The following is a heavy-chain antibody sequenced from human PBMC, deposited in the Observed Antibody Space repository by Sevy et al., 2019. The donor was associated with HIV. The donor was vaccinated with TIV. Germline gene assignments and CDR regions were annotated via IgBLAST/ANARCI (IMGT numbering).Heavy chain of an antibody. J-gene: IGHJ4*02. V-gene: IGHV4-31*03. D-gene: IGHD3-16*02. Sequence: SETLSLTCTVSGGSISSGGYYWSWIRQHPGKGLEWIGYIYYSGSTYYNPSHKSRVTISVDTSKNQFSLKLSSVTAADTAVYYCVRADYVWGSYRLDYWGQGTLVTVSS. CDR1: GGSISSGGYY. CDR2: IYYSGST. CDR3: VRADYVWGSYRLDY.